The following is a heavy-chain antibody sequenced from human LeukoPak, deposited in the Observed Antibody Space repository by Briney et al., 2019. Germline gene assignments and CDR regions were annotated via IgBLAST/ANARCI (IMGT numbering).Heavy chain of an antibody. CDR3: ARVKAEVITSFDY. D-gene: IGHD3-22*01. V-gene: IGHV1-69*04. Sequence: SVKVSCKASGGTFSSYAISWVRQAPGQGLEWMGRIIPILGIANYAQKLQGRVTMTTDTSTSTAYMELRSLRSDDTAVYYCARVKAEVITSFDYWGQGTLVTVSS. CDR1: GGTFSSYA. J-gene: IGHJ4*02. CDR2: IIPILGIA.